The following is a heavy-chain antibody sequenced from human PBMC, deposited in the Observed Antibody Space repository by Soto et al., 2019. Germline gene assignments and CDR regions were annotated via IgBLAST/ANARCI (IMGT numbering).Heavy chain of an antibody. CDR1: GVTFSSYA. CDR3: ARVRYYYDSSGPKHAFDI. J-gene: IGHJ3*02. Sequence: SVKVSCKASGVTFSSYAISWVRQAPGQGLEWMGGIITIFGTANYAQKFQGRVTITADESTSTAYMELSSLRSEDTAVYYCARVRYYYDSSGPKHAFDIWGQGTMVTVSS. V-gene: IGHV1-69*13. CDR2: IITIFGTA. D-gene: IGHD3-22*01.